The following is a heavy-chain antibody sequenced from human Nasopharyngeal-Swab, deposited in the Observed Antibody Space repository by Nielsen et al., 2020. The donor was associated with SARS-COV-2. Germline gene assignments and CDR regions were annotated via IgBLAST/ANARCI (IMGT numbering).Heavy chain of an antibody. CDR2: ISSSSSYI. CDR3: ARDWDTAMVTNYYYYMDV. CDR1: GFTFSSYS. V-gene: IGHV3-21*01. J-gene: IGHJ6*03. Sequence: GESLKISCAASGFTFSSYSMNWVRQAPGKGLEWVSSISSSSSYIYYVDSVKGRFTISRDNAKNSLYLQMNSLRAEDTAVYYCARDWDTAMVTNYYYYMDVWGKGTTVTVSS. D-gene: IGHD5-18*01.